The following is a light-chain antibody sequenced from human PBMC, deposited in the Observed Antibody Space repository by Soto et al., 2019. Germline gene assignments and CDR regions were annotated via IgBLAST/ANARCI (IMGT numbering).Light chain of an antibody. Sequence: EIVMTQSPATLSVSPGEGATLSCRASHGIGTALAWYQQKPGQTPRLLMYGASIRATGVPARFSGSASWTEFTLTITSLQSEDFAVYYCQQYNNWPPWTFGQGTKVEVK. CDR1: HGIGTA. J-gene: IGKJ1*01. V-gene: IGKV3-15*01. CDR2: GAS. CDR3: QQYNNWPPWT.